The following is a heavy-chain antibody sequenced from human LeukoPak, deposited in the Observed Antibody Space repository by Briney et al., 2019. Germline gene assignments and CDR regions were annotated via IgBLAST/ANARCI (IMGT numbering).Heavy chain of an antibody. V-gene: IGHV1-46*01. CDR2: INPSGGGT. Sequence: ASVKVSCKASGYTFTTYYMHWVRQAPGQGLEWMGVINPSGGGTTYSQNFQGRVTMTRDTSTSTVYMELSSLRSEDTAVYYCAIGEPFYDSSGYYTGDIWGQGTMVTVSS. J-gene: IGHJ3*02. CDR1: GYTFTTYY. CDR3: AIGEPFYDSSGYYTGDI. D-gene: IGHD3-22*01.